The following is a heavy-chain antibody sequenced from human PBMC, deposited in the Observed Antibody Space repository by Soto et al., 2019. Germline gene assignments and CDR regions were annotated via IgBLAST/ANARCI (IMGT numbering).Heavy chain of an antibody. Sequence: SSQTLSLTCTVSGGSISSYYWSRIRQPPGKGLEWIGYIYYSGSTNYNPSLKSRVTISVDTSKNQFSLKLSSVTAADTAVYYCARRYGGNFDYWGQGTLVTVS. CDR2: IYYSGST. V-gene: IGHV4-59*01. D-gene: IGHD3-16*01. CDR3: ARRYGGNFDY. J-gene: IGHJ4*02. CDR1: GGSISSYY.